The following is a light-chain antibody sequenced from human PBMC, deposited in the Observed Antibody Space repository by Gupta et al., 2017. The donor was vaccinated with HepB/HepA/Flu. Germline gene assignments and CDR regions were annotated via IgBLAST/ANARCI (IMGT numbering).Light chain of an antibody. CDR2: KAS. J-gene: IGKJ1*01. V-gene: IGKV1-5*03. CDR3: QQYNSYSGT. Sequence: IQMTQSPSTRSASVGDRVTITCRASQSISSWLAWYQQKPGKAPKLLIYKASSLESGVPARFSGSGSGTEFTLTISSLQPDDFATYYCQQYNSYSGTFGQGTKVEIK. CDR1: QSISSW.